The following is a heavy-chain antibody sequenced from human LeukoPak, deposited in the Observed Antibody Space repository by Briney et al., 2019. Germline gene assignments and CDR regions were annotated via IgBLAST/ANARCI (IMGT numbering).Heavy chain of an antibody. Sequence: ETLSLTCTVSDGSISSYYSSWILQPPGKGLEWIGYIYYSGSTNYNPSLKSRVTISVDTSKNQFSLKLSSVTAADTAVYYCARGAGYCSSTSCSHLDYWGQGTLVTVSS. CDR2: IYYSGST. D-gene: IGHD2-2*01. CDR1: DGSISSYY. J-gene: IGHJ4*02. CDR3: ARGAGYCSSTSCSHLDY. V-gene: IGHV4-59*01.